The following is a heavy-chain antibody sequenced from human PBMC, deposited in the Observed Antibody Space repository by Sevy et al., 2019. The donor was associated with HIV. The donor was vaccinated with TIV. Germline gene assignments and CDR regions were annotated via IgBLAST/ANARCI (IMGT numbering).Heavy chain of an antibody. CDR1: GFSITSYW. V-gene: IGHV3-74*01. J-gene: IGHJ4*02. CDR3: VKDFGGPTDY. CDR2: MNEDGSVT. Sequence: GGSLRLSCAGSGFSITSYWMHWARQAPGKGLVWVSRMNEDGSVTNHADSVRGRFTISRDNAKNKLYLQMNSLRVEDTAVYYCVKDFGGPTDYWGQGTLVTVSS. D-gene: IGHD3-16*01.